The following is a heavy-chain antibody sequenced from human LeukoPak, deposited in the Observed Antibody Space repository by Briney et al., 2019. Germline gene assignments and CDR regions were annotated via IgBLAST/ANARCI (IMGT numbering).Heavy chain of an antibody. CDR2: MSRSSNYI. J-gene: IGHJ4*02. D-gene: IGHD6-19*01. Sequence: GGSLRLSCAASGFTFSSYSMNWVRQAPGTGLEWVSSMSRSSNYIYYADSVKGRFTISRDNDKNSLYLQMNSLRAEDTAVYYCARESSGRSVQTFDYWGQGTLVTVSS. CDR3: ARESSGRSVQTFDY. CDR1: GFTFSSYS. V-gene: IGHV3-21*01.